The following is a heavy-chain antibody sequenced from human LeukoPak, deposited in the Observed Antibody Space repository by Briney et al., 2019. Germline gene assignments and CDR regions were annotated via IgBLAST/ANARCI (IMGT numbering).Heavy chain of an antibody. CDR3: GRGYYPYYMDV. Sequence: SETLSLTCTVSGGSISSYYWSWIRQPPGKGLEWIGYIYYSGSTNYNPPLKSRVTISVDTSKNQFSLKLSSVTAADTAVYYCGRGYYPYYMDVWGKGTTVTVSS. V-gene: IGHV4-59*01. CDR1: GGSISSYY. J-gene: IGHJ6*03. CDR2: IYYSGST. D-gene: IGHD3-10*01.